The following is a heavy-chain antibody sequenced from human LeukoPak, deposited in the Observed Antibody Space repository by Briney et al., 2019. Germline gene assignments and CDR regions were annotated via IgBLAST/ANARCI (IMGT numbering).Heavy chain of an antibody. CDR1: GFTFSSYG. V-gene: IGHV3-30*18. CDR2: ISYDGGNK. J-gene: IGHJ4*02. Sequence: GGSLRLSCAASGFTFSSYGMHWVRQAPGKGLEWVAVISYDGGNKYYADSVKGRFTISRDNSKNTLYLQMNSLRAEDTAVYYCAKDFRSSVFDYWGQGTLVTVSS. CDR3: AKDFRSSVFDY. D-gene: IGHD6-13*01.